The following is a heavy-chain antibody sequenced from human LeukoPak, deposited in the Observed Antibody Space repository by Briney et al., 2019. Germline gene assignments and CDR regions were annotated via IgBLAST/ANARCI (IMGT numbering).Heavy chain of an antibody. J-gene: IGHJ6*03. V-gene: IGHV1-46*01. CDR2: INPSGGGT. CDR3: ARSSGSPYYMDV. Sequence: ASVKVSCKASGYTFTGYYMHWVRQAPGQGLEWMGIINPSGGGTSYAQKFQGRVTMTRDMSTSTVYMELSSLRSEDTAVYYCARSSGSPYYMDVRGKGTTVTVSS. CDR1: GYTFTGYY. D-gene: IGHD1-26*01.